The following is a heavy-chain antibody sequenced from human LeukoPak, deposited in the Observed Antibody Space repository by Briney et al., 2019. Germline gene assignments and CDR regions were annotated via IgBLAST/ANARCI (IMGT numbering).Heavy chain of an antibody. CDR1: GYTFTSYG. J-gene: IGHJ6*03. CDR2: ISAYNGNT. V-gene: IGHV1-18*01. CDR3: ASVQPGYSSSWYNYYYYYYMDV. Sequence: ASVKVSCKASGYTFTSYGISWVREAPGQGLEWMGWISAYNGNTNYAQKLQGRVTMTTDTSTSTAYMELRSLRSDDTAVYYCASVQPGYSSSWYNYYYYYYMDVWGKETTVTVSS. D-gene: IGHD6-13*01.